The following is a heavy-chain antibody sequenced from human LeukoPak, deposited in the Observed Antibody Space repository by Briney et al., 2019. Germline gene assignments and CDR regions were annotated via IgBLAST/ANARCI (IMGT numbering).Heavy chain of an antibody. V-gene: IGHV3-64*04. CDR2: ITSDGYTT. D-gene: IGHD7-27*01. CDR3: ARDRDWGCSYCSY. CDR1: GFTFSNYA. Sequence: GGSLRLSCSASGFTFSNYAMHWVRQAPGKGLDYISGITSDGYTTYHADSVKGRFTISRDNSKNTLYLQMNSLRAEDTAVYYCARDRDWGCSYCSYWGQGTLVTVSS. J-gene: IGHJ4*02.